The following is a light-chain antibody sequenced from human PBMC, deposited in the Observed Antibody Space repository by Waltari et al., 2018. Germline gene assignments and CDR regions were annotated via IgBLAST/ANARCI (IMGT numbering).Light chain of an antibody. CDR1: QDIGNY. CDR3: QKYVSAPPT. V-gene: IGKV1-27*01. CDR2: AAS. J-gene: IGKJ1*01. Sequence: DIQMTQSPSSLSASVGDRVSIPCRASQDIGNYLAWYQQKPGKVPKLLIYAASILQSGVPSRFSGSGSGTDLTLTISSLQPEDVATYYCQKYVSAPPTFGQGTKVEIK.